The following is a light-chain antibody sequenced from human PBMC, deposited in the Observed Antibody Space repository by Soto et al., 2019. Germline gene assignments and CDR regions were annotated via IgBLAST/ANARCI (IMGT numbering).Light chain of an antibody. J-gene: IGKJ2*01. CDR3: QQYHTCPPYT. CDR1: QSVSSN. V-gene: IGKV3-15*01. CDR2: GAS. Sequence: EIVMTQSPATLSVSPGERATLSCRASQSVSSNLAWYQQKPGQAPRLLIYGASTRATGIPSRFSGSGSGTACTLTISSLQSEDFAFYYCQQYHTCPPYTFGQGTKLQIK.